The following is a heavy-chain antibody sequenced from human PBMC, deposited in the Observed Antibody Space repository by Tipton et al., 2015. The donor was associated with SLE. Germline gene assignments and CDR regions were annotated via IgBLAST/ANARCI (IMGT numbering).Heavy chain of an antibody. CDR2: IFYSGGT. J-gene: IGHJ6*02. D-gene: IGHD2/OR15-2a*01. V-gene: IGHV4-61*03. CDR3: ARVNSRMSHGDYYYNGLDV. Sequence: TLSLTCAVYGGSLNSGSFIAYYWSWIRQPTGKGLEWIGYIFYSGGTNYNPSLKSRVTISVDMSKKHFSLRLSSVTAADTAVYYCARVNSRMSHGDYYYNGLDVWGQGTTVTVSS. CDR1: GGSLNSGSFIAYY.